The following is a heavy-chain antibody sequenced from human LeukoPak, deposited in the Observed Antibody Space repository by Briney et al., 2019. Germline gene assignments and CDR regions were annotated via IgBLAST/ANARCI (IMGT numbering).Heavy chain of an antibody. J-gene: IGHJ4*02. CDR1: GYTSTGYY. CDR3: AREGYYGSGSYSRLYYFDY. CDR2: INPNSGGT. D-gene: IGHD3-10*01. Sequence: GASVKVSCKASGYTSTGYYMHWVRQAPGQGLEWMGWINPNSGGTNYAQKFQGRVTMTRDMSTSTVYMELSSLRSEDTAVYYCAREGYYGSGSYSRLYYFDYWGQGTLVTVSS. V-gene: IGHV1-2*02.